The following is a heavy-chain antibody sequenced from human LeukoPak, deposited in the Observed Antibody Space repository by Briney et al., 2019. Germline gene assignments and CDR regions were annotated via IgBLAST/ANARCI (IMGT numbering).Heavy chain of an antibody. CDR1: GGTFSSYA. J-gene: IGHJ4*02. CDR3: ARARIGLTYYYDSSGEAFDY. D-gene: IGHD3-22*01. V-gene: IGHV1-69*01. CDR2: IIPIFGTA. Sequence: SVKVSCKASGGTFSSYAISWVRQAPGQGLEWMGVIIPIFGTANYAQKFQGRVTITADESTSTAYMELSSLRSEDTAVYYCARARIGLTYYYDSSGEAFDYWGQGTLVTVSS.